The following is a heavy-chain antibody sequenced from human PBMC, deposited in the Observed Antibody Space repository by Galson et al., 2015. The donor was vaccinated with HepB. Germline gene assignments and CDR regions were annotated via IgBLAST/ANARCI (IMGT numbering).Heavy chain of an antibody. V-gene: IGHV3-30*18. J-gene: IGHJ5*02. CDR3: AKGGPGRIGMMINRPLGFDP. CDR2: ISYDGSFR. Sequence: SLRLSCASSGFSFSNYAIHWVRQAPGKGLEWMAVISYDGSFRYYSDSVKGRFTVSGDPSRSILYLQMNSLRVDDTAVYYCAKGGPGRIGMMINRPLGFDPGGQGTLVIVSS. D-gene: IGHD3-16*01. CDR1: GFSFSNYA.